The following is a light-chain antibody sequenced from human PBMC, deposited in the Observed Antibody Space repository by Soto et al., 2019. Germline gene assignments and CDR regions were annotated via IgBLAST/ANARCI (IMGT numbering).Light chain of an antibody. V-gene: IGKV1-39*01. CDR1: QSMRTY. J-gene: IGKJ5*01. CDR3: QQSYSTPPIT. Sequence: DIQMTQSPASLSASVGDRVTITCRASQSMRTYLNWYQQKPGKAPNLLIHAASSLQSGVPSRFSGSGSGTDFTLTISSLQPEDFATYYCQQSYSTPPITFGQGTRLEIK. CDR2: AAS.